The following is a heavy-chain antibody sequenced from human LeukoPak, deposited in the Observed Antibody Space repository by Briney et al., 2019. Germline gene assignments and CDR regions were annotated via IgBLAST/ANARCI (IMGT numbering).Heavy chain of an antibody. CDR2: IRYDGSNK. J-gene: IGHJ4*02. CDR3: AKDLPYYYDSSGYYSE. Sequence: PGGSLRLSXAASGFTFSSYGMHWVRQAPGKGLEWVAFIRYDGSNKYYADSVKGRFTISRDNSKNTLYLQMNSLRAEDTAVYYCAKDLPYYYDSSGYYSEWGPGTLVTVSS. CDR1: GFTFSSYG. V-gene: IGHV3-30*02. D-gene: IGHD3-22*01.